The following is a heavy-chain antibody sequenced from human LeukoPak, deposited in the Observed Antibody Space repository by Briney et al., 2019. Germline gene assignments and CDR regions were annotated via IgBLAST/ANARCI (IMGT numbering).Heavy chain of an antibody. CDR3: ARKVPNDSSGYYYRGQFDP. D-gene: IGHD3-22*01. CDR1: GGTFSSYA. V-gene: IGHV1-69*06. Sequence: SVKVSCKASGGTFSSYAISWVRQAPGQGLEWMGGMIPIFGTANYAQKFQGRVTITADKSTSTAYMELSSLRSEDTAVYYCARKVPNDSSGYYYRGQFDPWGQGTLVTVSS. J-gene: IGHJ5*02. CDR2: MIPIFGTA.